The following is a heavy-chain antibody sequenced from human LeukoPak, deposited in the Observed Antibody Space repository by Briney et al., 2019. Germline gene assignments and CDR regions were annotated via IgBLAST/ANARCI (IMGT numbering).Heavy chain of an antibody. D-gene: IGHD3-3*01. J-gene: IGHJ3*02. CDR2: IIPIFGTA. CDR3: ASWFWSGYQGAFDI. V-gene: IGHV1-69*05. CDR1: GGTFSSYA. Sequence: SVKVSCKASGGTFSSYAISWVRQAPGQGLEWMGGIIPIFGTANYAQKFQGRATITTDESTSTAYMELSSLRSEDTAVYYCASWFWSGYQGAFDIWGQGTMVTVSS.